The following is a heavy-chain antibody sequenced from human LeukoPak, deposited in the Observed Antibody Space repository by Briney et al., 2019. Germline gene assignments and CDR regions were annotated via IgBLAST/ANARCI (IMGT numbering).Heavy chain of an antibody. J-gene: IGHJ6*02. Sequence: QAGPCLRLSCAASGLTFSSYVMSWVRQPPGKGMEWVSSITGSGGTTYYADSVKGRFTISRDNSKNTLYLQMNNLRVDDTAVYYCASGGKIVAGTYYYYGMDVWGQGTTVTVSS. D-gene: IGHD6-19*01. V-gene: IGHV3-23*01. CDR2: ITGSGGTT. CDR1: GLTFSSYV. CDR3: ASGGKIVAGTYYYYGMDV.